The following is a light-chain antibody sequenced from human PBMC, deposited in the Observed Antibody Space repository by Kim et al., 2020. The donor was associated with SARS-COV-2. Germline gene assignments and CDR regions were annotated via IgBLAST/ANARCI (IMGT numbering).Light chain of an antibody. CDR2: DAS. CDR1: QSSGRY. CDR3: QQRYDWPLT. Sequence: LAPGERATLSGRASQSSGRYLAWYQQKPGQAPRLLIYDASSRATGVPARFSGSESGSDFTLSISSLEPEDFAVYYCQQRYDWPLTFGGGTKVDIK. J-gene: IGKJ4*01. V-gene: IGKV3-11*01.